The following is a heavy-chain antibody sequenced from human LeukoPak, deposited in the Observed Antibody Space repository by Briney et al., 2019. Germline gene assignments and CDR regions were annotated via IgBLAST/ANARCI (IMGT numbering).Heavy chain of an antibody. CDR3: AKETYYYDSSGYYDPRDAFDI. V-gene: IGHV3-30*02. Sequence: PGGSLRLSCAASGFTFSNYGMHWVRQAPGKGLEWVAFIQYDGSNKYYADSVKGRFTISRDNSKNTLYLQMNSLRAEDTAVYYCAKETYYYDSSGYYDPRDAFDIWGQGTMVTVSS. CDR1: GFTFSNYG. J-gene: IGHJ3*02. CDR2: IQYDGSNK. D-gene: IGHD3-22*01.